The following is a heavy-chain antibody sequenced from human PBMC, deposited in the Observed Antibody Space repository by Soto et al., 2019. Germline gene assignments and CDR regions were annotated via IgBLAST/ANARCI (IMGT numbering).Heavy chain of an antibody. CDR3: ARVSSSGSVTRPIPSDY. V-gene: IGHV3-21*01. Sequence: GGSLRLSCAASGFTFSSHSMNWVRQAPGKGLEWVSSISSSSSYIYYADSVKGRFTISRDNAKNSLYLQMNSLRAEDTAVYYCARVSSSGSVTRPIPSDYWGQGTQVTVSS. J-gene: IGHJ4*02. CDR1: GFTFSSHS. D-gene: IGHD3-22*01. CDR2: ISSSSSYI.